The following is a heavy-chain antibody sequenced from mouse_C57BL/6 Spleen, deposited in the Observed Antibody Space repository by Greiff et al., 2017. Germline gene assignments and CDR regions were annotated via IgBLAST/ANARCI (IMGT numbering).Heavy chain of an antibody. V-gene: IGHV1-5*01. J-gene: IGHJ3*01. CDR3: TTIYYGNLAWFAY. Sequence: EVQLQQSGTVLARPGASVKMSCKTSGYTFTSYWMHWVKQRPGQGLEWIGAIYPGNSDTSYNQKFKGKAKLTAVTSASTAYMELSSLTNEDSAVYYCTTIYYGNLAWFAYWGQGTLVTVSA. CDR1: GYTFTSYW. CDR2: IYPGNSDT. D-gene: IGHD2-1*01.